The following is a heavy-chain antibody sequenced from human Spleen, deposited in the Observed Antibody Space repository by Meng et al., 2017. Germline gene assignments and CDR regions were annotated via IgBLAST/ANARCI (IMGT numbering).Heavy chain of an antibody. J-gene: IGHJ4*02. CDR2: IYTSGST. D-gene: IGHD5-12*01. V-gene: IGHV4-61*02. CDR1: GGSISSEGYY. CDR3: ARDGSGYELDY. Sequence: LRLSCTVSGGSISSEGYYWNWIRQPAGKGLQWIGRIYTSGSTDYNPSLKSRVTISIDTSKNQFSLKLSSVTAADTAVYYCARDGSGYELDYWGQGTLVTVSS.